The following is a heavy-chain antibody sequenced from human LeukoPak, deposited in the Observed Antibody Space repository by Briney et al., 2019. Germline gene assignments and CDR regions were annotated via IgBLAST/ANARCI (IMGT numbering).Heavy chain of an antibody. Sequence: SETLSLTCTVSGGSISSYYWSWIRQPPGKGLEWIGYIYYSGSTNYNPSLKSRVTISVDTSKNQFSLKLSSVTAADTAVYYCARGQTPYDFWSGYYFDYWGQGTLVTVSS. D-gene: IGHD3-3*01. V-gene: IGHV4-59*01. CDR2: IYYSGST. CDR1: GGSISSYY. J-gene: IGHJ4*02. CDR3: ARGQTPYDFWSGYYFDY.